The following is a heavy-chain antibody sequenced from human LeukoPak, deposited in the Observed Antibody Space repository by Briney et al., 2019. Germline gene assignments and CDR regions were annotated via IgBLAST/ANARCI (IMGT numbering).Heavy chain of an antibody. Sequence: GGSLRLSCAASGFTFSSYAMHWVRQAPGKGLEWVAVISYDGSNKYYADSVKGRFTISRDNSKNTLYLQMNSLRAEDTAVYYCASEGGRGYSYDNAFDIWGHGTMVTVSS. J-gene: IGHJ3*02. V-gene: IGHV3-30-3*01. D-gene: IGHD5-18*01. CDR2: ISYDGSNK. CDR1: GFTFSSYA. CDR3: ASEGGRGYSYDNAFDI.